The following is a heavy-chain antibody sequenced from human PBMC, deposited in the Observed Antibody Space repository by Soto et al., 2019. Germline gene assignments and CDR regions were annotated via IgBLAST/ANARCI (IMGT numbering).Heavy chain of an antibody. CDR1: GFTVSSNY. Sequence: EVQLVESGGGLVQPGGSLRLSCAASGFTVSSNYMSWVRQAPGKGLEWVSVIYSGGSTYYADSVKGRFTISRHNSKNPLYLQMNSLRAEDTAVYYCARDYKGWFDPWGQGTLVTVAS. CDR2: IYSGGST. J-gene: IGHJ5*02. V-gene: IGHV3-53*04. CDR3: ARDYKGWFDP. D-gene: IGHD3-10*01.